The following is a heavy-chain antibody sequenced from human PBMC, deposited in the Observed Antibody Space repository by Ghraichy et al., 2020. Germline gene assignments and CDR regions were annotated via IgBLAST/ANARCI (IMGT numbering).Heavy chain of an antibody. CDR3: ARDFFSSITSPNYYYGMDV. D-gene: IGHD1-14*01. V-gene: IGHV1-2*06. Sequence: ASVKVSCKASGYTFTAYYMNWVRQAPGHGLEWMGRINPNSGDANYAQKFQGRVTVTSDTSISTAYMEVSGLRSDDTAIYYCARDFFSSITSPNYYYGMDVCGQGTTVTVSS. CDR2: INPNSGDA. CDR1: GYTFTAYY. J-gene: IGHJ6*02.